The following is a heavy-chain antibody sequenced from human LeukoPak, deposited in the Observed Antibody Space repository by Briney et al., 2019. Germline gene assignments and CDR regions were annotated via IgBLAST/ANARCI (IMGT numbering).Heavy chain of an antibody. J-gene: IGHJ4*02. Sequence: KPGGSLRLSCAASGFTFSDYYMTCIRQAPGKGLEWVSSISTSSSYTRYAHSVKGRFTISRDNSKNTLYLQMNSLRAEDTAVYYCAKDRGVMITFGGVEYWGQGTLVTVSS. D-gene: IGHD3-16*01. CDR1: GFTFSDYY. CDR3: AKDRGVMITFGGVEY. V-gene: IGHV3-11*06. CDR2: ISTSSSYT.